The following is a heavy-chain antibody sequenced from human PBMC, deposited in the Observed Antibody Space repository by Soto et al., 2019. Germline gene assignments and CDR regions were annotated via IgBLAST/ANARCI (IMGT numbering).Heavy chain of an antibody. CDR3: ARGLTGTYRFDY. V-gene: IGHV4-30-4*02. CDR1: GGSVTNGDDY. CDR2: IYYSGST. Sequence: PWDTLSLSWRVSGGSVTNGDDYWSWIRQPPGKGLEWIGYIYYSGSTYYNPSLKSRVTISVDTSKNQFSLKLSSVTAADTAVYYCARGLTGTYRFDYWGQGTLVTVPQ. J-gene: IGHJ4*02. D-gene: IGHD1-7*01.